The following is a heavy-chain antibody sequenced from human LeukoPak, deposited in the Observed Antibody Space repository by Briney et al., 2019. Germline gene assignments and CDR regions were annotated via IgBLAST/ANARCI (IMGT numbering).Heavy chain of an antibody. V-gene: IGHV3-48*04. CDR1: GFTFSSYS. CDR3: AIVVVVAATHAFDI. D-gene: IGHD2-15*01. J-gene: IGHJ3*02. Sequence: GGSLRLSCAASGFTFSSYSMDWVRQAPGKGLEWIAYITGSSGTIYYADSVKGRFTISRDNAKNSLYLQMNSLRADDTAVYYCAIVVVVAATHAFDIWGQGTMVTVSS. CDR2: ITGSSGTI.